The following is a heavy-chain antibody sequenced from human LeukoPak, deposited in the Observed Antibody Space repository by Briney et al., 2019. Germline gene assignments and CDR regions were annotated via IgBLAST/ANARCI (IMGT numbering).Heavy chain of an antibody. CDR2: ISGSGGHT. CDR3: ARGSRGKRVDFFDY. CDR1: GFTFSSYA. D-gene: IGHD5-12*01. V-gene: IGHV3-23*01. Sequence: GGSLRLSCAASGFTFSSYAMRCLPQAPGKGLECVSAISGSGGHTYYAHSVKGRFTISRDSSQITLYLQMNSLRAEDTAVYYCARGSRGKRVDFFDYWGQGTLVTVSS. J-gene: IGHJ4*02.